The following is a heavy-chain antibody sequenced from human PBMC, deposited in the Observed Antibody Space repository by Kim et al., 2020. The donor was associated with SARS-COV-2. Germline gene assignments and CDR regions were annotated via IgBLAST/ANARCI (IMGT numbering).Heavy chain of an antibody. CDR1: GGTFSSYA. Sequence: SVKVSCKASGGTFSSYAISWVRQAPGQGLEWMGGIIPIFGTANYAQKFQGRVTITADESTSTAYMELSSLRSEDTAVYYCARALYPTYDFWSGYYGSSDAFDIWGQGTMVTVSS. D-gene: IGHD3-3*01. CDR2: IIPIFGTA. J-gene: IGHJ3*02. CDR3: ARALYPTYDFWSGYYGSSDAFDI. V-gene: IGHV1-69*13.